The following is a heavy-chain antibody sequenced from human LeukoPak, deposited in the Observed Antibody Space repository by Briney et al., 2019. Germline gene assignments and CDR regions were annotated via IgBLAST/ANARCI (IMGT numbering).Heavy chain of an antibody. J-gene: IGHJ4*02. V-gene: IGHV3-7*01. Sequence: GGSLRLSCAASGFTFSSYSMNWVHQAPGKGLEWVANIKQDGGERHYVDSIKGRFTIPRDNAKKTLYLQMNSLRAEDTAVYYCARDQWWSDYWGQGTLVTVSS. CDR2: IKQDGGER. CDR3: ARDQWWSDY. CDR1: GFTFSSYS. D-gene: IGHD2-15*01.